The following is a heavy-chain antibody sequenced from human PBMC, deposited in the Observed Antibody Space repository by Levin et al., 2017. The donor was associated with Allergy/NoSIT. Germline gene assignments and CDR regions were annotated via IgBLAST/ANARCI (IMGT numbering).Heavy chain of an antibody. D-gene: IGHD1/OR15-1a*01. Sequence: PGGSLRLSCAVSGFIISEYAMAWVRQAPGKGLEWVSEITGGGFNTYYGDSVKGRFTVSKDDSKDMLYLDLSSLRVEDTAVYYCAKKQGGTSGFSFDVWGQGTMVTVSS. J-gene: IGHJ3*01. CDR1: GFIISEYA. V-gene: IGHV3-23*01. CDR2: ITGGGFNT. CDR3: AKKQGGTSGFSFDV.